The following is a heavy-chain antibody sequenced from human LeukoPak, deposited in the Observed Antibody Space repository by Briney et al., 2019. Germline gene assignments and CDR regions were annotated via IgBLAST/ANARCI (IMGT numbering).Heavy chain of an antibody. D-gene: IGHD6-13*01. CDR2: IIPILGIA. CDR1: GYTFTSYY. CDR3: ARDGSQQLSPHTDGGPVQH. J-gene: IGHJ1*01. V-gene: IGHV1-69*04. Sequence: GASVKVSCKASGYTFTSYYMHWVRQAPGQGLEWMGRIIPILGIANYAQKFQGRVTITADKSTSTAYMELSSLRSEDTAVYYCARDGSQQLSPHTDGGPVQHWGQGTLVTVSS.